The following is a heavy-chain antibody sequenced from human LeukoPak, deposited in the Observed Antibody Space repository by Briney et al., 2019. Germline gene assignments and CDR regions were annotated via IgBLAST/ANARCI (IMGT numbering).Heavy chain of an antibody. CDR1: GFTFSSYS. J-gene: IGHJ1*01. CDR3: AKDLVNHVYMWEHQS. Sequence: PGGSLRLSCAASGFTFSSYSMNWVRQAPGKGLEWVSAISGSGGSTYYADSVKGRFTISRDNSKNTLYLQMDSLRAEDTAVYYCAKDLVNHVYMWEHQSWGQGALVTVSS. D-gene: IGHD1-26*01. V-gene: IGHV3-23*01. CDR2: ISGSGGST.